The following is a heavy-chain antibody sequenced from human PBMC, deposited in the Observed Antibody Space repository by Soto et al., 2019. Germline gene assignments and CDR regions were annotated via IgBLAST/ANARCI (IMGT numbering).Heavy chain of an antibody. D-gene: IGHD1-1*01. CDR2: IIPVFGTT. CDR3: ARENGVAVGTILYYFDP. J-gene: IGHJ4*02. CDR1: GGTFKNNG. V-gene: IGHV1-69*01. Sequence: QVQLVQSGAEVKKPGSSVKVACRAPGGTFKNNGISWVRQAPGQGLEWMGGIIPVFGTTKYAQSFQGRLTITADDATSTAYMELSSLRSDDTDVYFCARENGVAVGTILYYFDPWGQGTQVTVSS.